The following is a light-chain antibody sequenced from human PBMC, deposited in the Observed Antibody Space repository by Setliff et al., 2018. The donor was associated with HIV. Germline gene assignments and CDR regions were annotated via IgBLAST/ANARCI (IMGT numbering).Light chain of an antibody. Sequence: QSALAQPASVSGSPGQSITISCTGSISDVGGYYYVSWYQQYPGKAPKVLIYEVSNRPSGISNRFSGSKSGSTASLTISGLQTEDEADYYCSSFSSRTLVVFGGGTKVTVL. CDR3: SSFSSRTLVV. CDR2: EVS. J-gene: IGLJ2*01. CDR1: ISDVGGYYY. V-gene: IGLV2-14*01.